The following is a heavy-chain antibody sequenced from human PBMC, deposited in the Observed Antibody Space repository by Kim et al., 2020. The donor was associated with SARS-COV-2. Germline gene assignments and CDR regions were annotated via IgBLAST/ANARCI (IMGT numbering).Heavy chain of an antibody. CDR2: ISYDGSNK. CDR1: GFTFSSYA. CDR3: ARTQSGSYLGAFDI. Sequence: GGSLRLSCAASGFTFSSYAMHWVRQAPGKGLEWVAVISYDGSNKYYADSVKGRFTISRDNSKNTLYLQMNSLRAEDTAVYYCARTQSGSYLGAFDIWGQGTMVTVSS. V-gene: IGHV3-30-3*01. J-gene: IGHJ3*02. D-gene: IGHD1-26*01.